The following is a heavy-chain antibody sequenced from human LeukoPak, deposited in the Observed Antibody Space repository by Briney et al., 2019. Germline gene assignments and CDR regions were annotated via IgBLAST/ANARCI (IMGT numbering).Heavy chain of an antibody. CDR2: INPSGGST. J-gene: IGHJ4*02. V-gene: IGHV1-46*01. CDR1: GYTLTSYY. D-gene: IGHD1-1*01. Sequence: ASVKVSCKASGYTLTSYYMHWVRQAPGQGLEWMGIINPSGGSTSYAQKFQGRVTMTRDMSTSTVYMELSSLRSEDTAVYYCARDEEGTGFDYWGQGTLVTVSS. CDR3: ARDEEGTGFDY.